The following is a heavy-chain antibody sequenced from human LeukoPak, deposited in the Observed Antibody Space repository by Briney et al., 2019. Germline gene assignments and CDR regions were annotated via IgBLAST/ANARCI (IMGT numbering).Heavy chain of an antibody. CDR2: IKQDGSEK. J-gene: IGHJ5*02. V-gene: IGHV3-7*03. CDR3: AGEKWAVAAPNWFDP. D-gene: IGHD6-13*01. Sequence: GGSLRLSCAASGFTFSSYWMSWVRQAPGKGLEWVANIKQDGSEKYYVDSVKGRFTISRDNAKNSLYLQMNSLRTEDTAVYYCAGEKWAVAAPNWFDPWGQGTLVTVSS. CDR1: GFTFSSYW.